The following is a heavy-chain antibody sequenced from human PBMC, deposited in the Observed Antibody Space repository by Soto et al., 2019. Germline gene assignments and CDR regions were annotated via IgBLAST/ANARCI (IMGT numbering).Heavy chain of an antibody. CDR2: IGVSSDA. V-gene: IGHV3-23*01. J-gene: IGHJ4*02. Sequence: EVQLLESGGGLVQPGESLRLSYAASGFTFSSYAMSWARQAPGKGLEWVSSIGVSSDAYYADSVKGRFTISRDNSRNTLYLQMNSLRAEDTALYYCAKNYFFDSWGQGTLVTVSS. CDR1: GFTFSSYA. CDR3: AKNYFFDS.